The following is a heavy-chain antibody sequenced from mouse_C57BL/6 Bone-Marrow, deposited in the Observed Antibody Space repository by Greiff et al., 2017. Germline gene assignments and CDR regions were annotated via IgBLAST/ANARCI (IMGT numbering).Heavy chain of an antibody. D-gene: IGHD1-1*02. CDR2: IHPNSGST. CDR1: GYTFTSYW. V-gene: IGHV1-64*01. J-gene: IGHJ2*01. Sequence: QVQLQQPGAELVKPGASVKLSCKASGYTFTSYWMHWVKQRPGQGLEWIGMIHPNSGSTNYNEKFKSKVTLTVDKSSSTVYMRLSSLTSEDSAVYYCASLGGYYFDYWGQGTTLTVSS. CDR3: ASLGGYYFDY.